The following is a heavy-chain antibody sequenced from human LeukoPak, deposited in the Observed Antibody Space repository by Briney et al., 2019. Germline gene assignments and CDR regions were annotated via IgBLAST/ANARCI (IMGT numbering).Heavy chain of an antibody. Sequence: RASVKVSCKTSGGAFTRFGISWVRQAPGQGLEWMGGIIPMSGTANYAQKFQDRVTITADESTSTVYMELSSLRSEDTAVYYCARDPGYYDSSGYYHMYYFDYWGQGTLVTVSS. V-gene: IGHV1-69*13. J-gene: IGHJ4*02. CDR1: GGAFTRFG. CDR3: ARDPGYYDSSGYYHMYYFDY. CDR2: IIPMSGTA. D-gene: IGHD3-22*01.